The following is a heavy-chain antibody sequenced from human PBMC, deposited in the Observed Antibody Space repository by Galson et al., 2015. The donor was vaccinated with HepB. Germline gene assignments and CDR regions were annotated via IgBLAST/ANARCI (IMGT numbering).Heavy chain of an antibody. CDR3: AHFYGSGTSYPYYFDS. Sequence: PALVKPTPTLTLTCTFSGFSLTTNRLGVGWIRQPPGKALEWLALIYGDDDKRYSPSLKNRLTITKDTSKNQVVLTMTNVDPVDTATYYCAHFYGSGTSYPYYFDSWGQGALVTVSS. CDR2: IYGDDDK. CDR1: GFSLTTNRLG. V-gene: IGHV2-5*02. D-gene: IGHD3-10*01. J-gene: IGHJ4*02.